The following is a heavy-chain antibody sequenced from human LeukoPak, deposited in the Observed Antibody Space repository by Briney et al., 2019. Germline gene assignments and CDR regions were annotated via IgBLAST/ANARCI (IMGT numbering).Heavy chain of an antibody. D-gene: IGHD3-10*01. J-gene: IGHJ4*02. CDR1: GFTLSSSW. CDR2: IKQDGSEE. Sequence: GSLRLSFAASGFTLSSSWMSWVRQAPGKGLGWVANIKQDGSEEHYVDSVKGRFTISRDNAKNSLYLQMNSLRAEDTAVYYCARDRGSGSYYSQDWGQGTLVTVSS. CDR3: ARDRGSGSYYSQD. V-gene: IGHV3-7*01.